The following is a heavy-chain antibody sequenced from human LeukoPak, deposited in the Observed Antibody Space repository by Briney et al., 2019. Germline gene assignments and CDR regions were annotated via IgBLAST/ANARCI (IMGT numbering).Heavy chain of an antibody. V-gene: IGHV4-59*01. CDR1: GGSISYYY. CDR3: ASRGVVRGVSYYFDY. Sequence: SETLSLTCTVSGGSISYYYWSWIRQPPGKGLQWIGYVYYSGSTNYNPSLKSRVTISVDTSKNQFSLKLTSVTAADTAVYYCASRGVVRGVSYYFDYWGQGTLVTVSS. CDR2: VYYSGST. J-gene: IGHJ4*02. D-gene: IGHD3-10*02.